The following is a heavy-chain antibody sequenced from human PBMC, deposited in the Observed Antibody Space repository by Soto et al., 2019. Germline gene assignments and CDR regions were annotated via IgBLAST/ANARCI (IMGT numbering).Heavy chain of an antibody. J-gene: IGHJ3*02. CDR2: ISYDGSNK. V-gene: IGHV3-30-3*01. CDR3: ARDTHGFAFAI. Sequence: QVQLVESGGGVVQPGRSLRLSCAASGFTFSSYAMHWVRQAPGKGLEWVAVISYDGSNKYYADSVKGRFTISRDNSKNTLYLQMNSLRDEDTAVYYCARDTHGFAFAIWGQGTMVTVSS. CDR1: GFTFSSYA. D-gene: IGHD2-8*01.